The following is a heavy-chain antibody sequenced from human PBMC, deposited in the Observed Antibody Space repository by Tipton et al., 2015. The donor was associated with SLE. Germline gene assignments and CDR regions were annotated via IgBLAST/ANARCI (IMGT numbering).Heavy chain of an antibody. CDR2: IWHGGST. J-gene: IGHJ3*02. CDR3: ARGGDTYFYDGSGYRSDFDM. Sequence: TLSLTCTVSGYSVSSTYHWGWIRQPPGKGLEWIGSIWHGGSTYYNPSLKSRVTISVDTSKNQFSLRLSSVTAADTAFYYCARGGDTYFYDGSGYRSDFDMWGQGTMVTVSS. V-gene: IGHV4-38-2*02. CDR1: GYSVSSTYH. D-gene: IGHD3-22*01.